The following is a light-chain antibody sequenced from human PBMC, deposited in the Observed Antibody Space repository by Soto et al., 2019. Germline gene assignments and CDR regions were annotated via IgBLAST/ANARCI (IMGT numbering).Light chain of an antibody. Sequence: AIQMTQSPSSLSASVGDRVTITCRASQGIRNDLGWYQQKPGKAPRLLIYAASILQSGVPSRFSGSGSGTDFTLTISSLQPEDFATYYRLQDYNYPRTFGQGTKVEIK. CDR1: QGIRND. CDR3: LQDYNYPRT. V-gene: IGKV1-6*01. J-gene: IGKJ1*01. CDR2: AAS.